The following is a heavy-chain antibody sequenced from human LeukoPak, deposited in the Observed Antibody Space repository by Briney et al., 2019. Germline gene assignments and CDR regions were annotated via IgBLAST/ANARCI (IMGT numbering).Heavy chain of an antibody. CDR3: ARDSYYDSSGYPY. CDR2: ISSSSSYI. V-gene: IGHV3-21*01. D-gene: IGHD3-22*01. CDR1: GFTVSSNY. J-gene: IGHJ4*02. Sequence: GGSLRLSCAASGFTVSSNYMSWVRQAPGMGLEWVSSISSSSSYIYYADSVKGRFTISRDNAKNSLYLQMNSLRAEDTAVYYCARDSYYDSSGYPYWGQGTLVTVSS.